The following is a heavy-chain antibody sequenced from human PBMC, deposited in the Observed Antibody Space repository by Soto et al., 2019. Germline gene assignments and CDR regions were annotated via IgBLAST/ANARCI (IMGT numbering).Heavy chain of an antibody. Sequence: PSETLSLTCTVSGGSISSYYWSWIRQPPGKGLEWIGYIYYSGSTNYNPSLKSRVTISVDTSKDQFSLKLSSVTAADTAVYYCARGSRGGDPGLNYYYYYGMDVWGQGTTVTVSS. CDR2: IYYSGST. J-gene: IGHJ6*02. V-gene: IGHV4-59*01. D-gene: IGHD2-21*02. CDR3: ARGSRGGDPGLNYYYYYGMDV. CDR1: GGSISSYY.